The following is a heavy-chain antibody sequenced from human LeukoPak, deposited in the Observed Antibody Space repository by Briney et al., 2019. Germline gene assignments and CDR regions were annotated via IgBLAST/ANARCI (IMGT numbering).Heavy chain of an antibody. CDR1: GYTFTNYG. CDR3: ARDINYYYDSSGYYDYFDY. V-gene: IGHV1-18*01. J-gene: IGHJ4*02. CDR2: ISAYNGNT. Sequence: RASVTVPCKASGYTFTNYGMSWVRQAPGQGLEWMGWISAYNGNTKYAQKLQGRVTMTTDTSTSTAYMELRSLISDDTAVYYCARDINYYYDSSGYYDYFDYWGQGTLVTVSS. D-gene: IGHD3-22*01.